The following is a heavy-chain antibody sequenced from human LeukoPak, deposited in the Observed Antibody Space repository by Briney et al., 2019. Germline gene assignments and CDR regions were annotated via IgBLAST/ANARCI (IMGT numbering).Heavy chain of an antibody. D-gene: IGHD6-13*01. CDR1: GFTVSSNS. Sequence: GGSLRLSCAASGFTVSSNSMSWVRQAPGKGLEWVSGIHSGGKTYYTDSVKGRFTISRDNSKNTLYLQMNILRVEDTAVYYCARDPIAAAAAKNWFDPWGQGTLVTVSS. CDR2: IHSGGKT. V-gene: IGHV3-53*01. J-gene: IGHJ5*02. CDR3: ARDPIAAAAAKNWFDP.